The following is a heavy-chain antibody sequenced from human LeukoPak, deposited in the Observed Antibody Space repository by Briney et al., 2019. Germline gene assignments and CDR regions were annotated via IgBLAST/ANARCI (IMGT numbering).Heavy chain of an antibody. D-gene: IGHD3-22*01. CDR1: GLTFTSYW. V-gene: IGHV3-74*01. J-gene: IGHJ4*02. CDR2: ITSDGSST. CDR3: AIGLYYDSSGYYHY. Sequence: GGSLRLSSAASGLTFTSYWMHGGREAPGKGLWWVSGITSDGSSTSYADSVKGRFTISRDNAKNTLYLQMNSLRAEDTAVYYCAIGLYYDSSGYYHYWGQGTLVTVSS.